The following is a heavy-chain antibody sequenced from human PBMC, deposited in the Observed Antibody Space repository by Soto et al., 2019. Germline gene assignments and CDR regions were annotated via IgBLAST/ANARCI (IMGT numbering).Heavy chain of an antibody. CDR3: AKDAAGGLMHAFDI. D-gene: IGHD2-15*01. J-gene: IGHJ3*02. V-gene: IGHV3-30*18. Sequence: VQLLESGGGFVQPGGSLRLSCAASGFTFSSYGMHWVRQAPGKGLEWVAVISYDGSNKYYADSVKGRFTISRDNSKNTLYLQMNSLRAEDTAVYYCAKDAAGGLMHAFDIWGQGTMVTVSS. CDR1: GFTFSSYG. CDR2: ISYDGSNK.